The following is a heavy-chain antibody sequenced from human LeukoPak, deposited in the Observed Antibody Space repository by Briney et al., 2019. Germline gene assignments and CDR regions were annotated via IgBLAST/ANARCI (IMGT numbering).Heavy chain of an antibody. CDR3: GLSGYDSDYPDY. D-gene: IGHD5-12*01. J-gene: IGHJ4*02. Sequence: ASVKVSCKASGCAFTSYYMHWVRQAPRQGLEWMGIINPSGGSTSYAQKFQGRVTMTRDMSTSTVYMELSSLRSEDTAVYYCGLSGYDSDYPDYWGQGTLVTVSS. CDR1: GCAFTSYY. CDR2: INPSGGST. V-gene: IGHV1-46*01.